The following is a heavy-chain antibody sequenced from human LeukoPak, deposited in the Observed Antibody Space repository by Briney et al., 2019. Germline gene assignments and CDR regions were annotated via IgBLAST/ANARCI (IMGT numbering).Heavy chain of an antibody. D-gene: IGHD5-24*01. CDR1: GFTFSDYG. V-gene: IGHV3-33*06. Sequence: PGGSLRPSCAASGFTFSDYGMHWVRQAPGKGLEWVTIIWYDGSNKYYADSVKGRFTISRDNSKSTVYLHMNNLRAEDSAVYYCAKDGGGLGYNYSLDHWGQGTLVTVSS. CDR2: IWYDGSNK. J-gene: IGHJ4*02. CDR3: AKDGGGLGYNYSLDH.